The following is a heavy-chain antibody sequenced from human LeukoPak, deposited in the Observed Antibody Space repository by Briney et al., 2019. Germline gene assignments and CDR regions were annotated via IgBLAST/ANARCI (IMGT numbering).Heavy chain of an antibody. CDR2: ISGSGGST. Sequence: PGGSLRLSCAASGFTFSSYAMSWVRQAPGKGLEWVSAISGSGGSTYYADSVKGRFTISRDNSKNTLYLQMNSLRAEVTAVYYCAKRGDYGDYYFDYWGKGTQVTVSS. V-gene: IGHV3-23*01. CDR3: AKRGDYGDYYFDY. J-gene: IGHJ4*02. D-gene: IGHD4-17*01. CDR1: GFTFSSYA.